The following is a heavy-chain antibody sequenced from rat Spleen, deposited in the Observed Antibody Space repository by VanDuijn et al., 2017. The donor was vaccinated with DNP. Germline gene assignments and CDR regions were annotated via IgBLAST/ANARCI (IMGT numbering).Heavy chain of an antibody. V-gene: IGHV5S11*01. CDR1: GFIFSDYY. CDR3: ARVQLGYYALDA. J-gene: IGHJ4*01. CDR2: ISPSGGST. Sequence: EVQLVESGGGLVQPGRSLKLSCAASGFIFSDYYMAWVRQVPGKGLEWVATISPSGGSTYYRDSVKGRFTISRDNAKSTLYLQMDSLRSEETATYYCARVQLGYYALDAWGQGTSVTVSS. D-gene: IGHD5-1*01.